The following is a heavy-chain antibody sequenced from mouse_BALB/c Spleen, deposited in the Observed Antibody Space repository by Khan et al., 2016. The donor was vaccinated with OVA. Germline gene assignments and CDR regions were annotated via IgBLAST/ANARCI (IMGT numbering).Heavy chain of an antibody. J-gene: IGHJ3*01. D-gene: IGHD2-5*01. CDR1: GFSLSSSGMG. Sequence: ESGPGILQPSQTLSLTCSFSGFSLSSSGMGVSWIRQPSGKGLEWLAHIYWDDDKRYNPSLKSRLTIPKDTSSKQVFLKNTSMDTADTATYYCARREEIVPWFAYWGQGTLVTVSA. V-gene: IGHV8-12*01. CDR2: IYWDDDK. CDR3: ARREEIVPWFAY.